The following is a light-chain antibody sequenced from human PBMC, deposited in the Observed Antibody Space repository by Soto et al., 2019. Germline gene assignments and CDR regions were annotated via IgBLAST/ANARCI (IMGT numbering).Light chain of an antibody. Sequence: EIVMTQSPATLSVSPGERATLSCRASQSVSSDLAWYHQKPGQAPRLLIYCASTRATGLPARFSGSGSGTEFTLTINRLQSEDFGVYYCQPYNNWPRTFGKGTKGDIK. J-gene: IGKJ1*01. CDR2: CAS. V-gene: IGKV3-15*01. CDR1: QSVSSD. CDR3: QPYNNWPRT.